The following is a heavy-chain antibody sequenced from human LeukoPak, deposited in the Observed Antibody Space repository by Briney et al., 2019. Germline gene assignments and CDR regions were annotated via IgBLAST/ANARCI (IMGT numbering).Heavy chain of an antibody. J-gene: IGHJ4*02. Sequence: SVKVSCKASGGTFSSYAISWVRQAPGQGLEWMGGIIPIFGTANYAQKFQGRVTITADESTSTAYMELSSLRSEDTAVYYCAGSGYRERPEITLEVFDYWGQGTLVTVSP. V-gene: IGHV1-69*13. CDR1: GGTFSSYA. D-gene: IGHD3-3*01. CDR3: AGSGYRERPEITLEVFDY. CDR2: IIPIFGTA.